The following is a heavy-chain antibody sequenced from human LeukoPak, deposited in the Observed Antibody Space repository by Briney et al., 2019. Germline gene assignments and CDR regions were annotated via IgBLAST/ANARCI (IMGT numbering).Heavy chain of an antibody. J-gene: IGHJ6*03. Sequence: SETLSLTCTVSGGSISSSSYYWGWIRQPPGKGLEWIGSIYYSGSTYYNPSLKSRVTISVDTSKNQFSLKLSSVTAADTAGYYCARSYDSSGYYPYYYYYMDVWGKGTTVTVSS. D-gene: IGHD3-22*01. CDR2: IYYSGST. V-gene: IGHV4-39*01. CDR3: ARSYDSSGYYPYYYYYMDV. CDR1: GGSISSSSYY.